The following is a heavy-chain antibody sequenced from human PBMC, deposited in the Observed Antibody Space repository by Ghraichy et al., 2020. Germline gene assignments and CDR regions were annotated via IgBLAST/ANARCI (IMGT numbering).Heavy chain of an antibody. J-gene: IGHJ4*02. CDR3: ARVQIGGYSGYDLLDY. D-gene: IGHD5-12*01. CDR2: MNPNSGNT. V-gene: IGHV1-8*03. Sequence: ASVKVSCKASGYTFTSYDINWVRQATGQGLEWMGWMNPNSGNTGYAQKFQGRVTITRNTSISTAYMELSSLRSEDTAVYYCARVQIGGYSGYDLLDYWGQGTLVTVSS. CDR1: GYTFTSYD.